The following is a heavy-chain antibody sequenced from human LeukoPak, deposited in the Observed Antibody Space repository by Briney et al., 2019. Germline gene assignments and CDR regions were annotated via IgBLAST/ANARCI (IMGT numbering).Heavy chain of an antibody. CDR3: ARSPSARVGATFPSFDY. V-gene: IGHV1-69*05. CDR1: GGTFSSSA. D-gene: IGHD1-26*01. J-gene: IGHJ4*02. Sequence: ASVKVPCKASGGTFSSSAISWVRQAPGQGLEWMGGIIPIFGTANYAQKFQGRVTITTDESTSTAYMELSSLRSEDTAVYYCARSPSARVGATFPSFDYWGQGTLVTVSS. CDR2: IIPIFGTA.